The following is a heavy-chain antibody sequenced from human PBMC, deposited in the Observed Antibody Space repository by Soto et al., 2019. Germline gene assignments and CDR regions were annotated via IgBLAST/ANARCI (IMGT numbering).Heavy chain of an antibody. D-gene: IGHD2-21*01. J-gene: IGHJ4*02. V-gene: IGHV3-9*01. Sequence: EVQLVESGGGLVQPGRSLRLSCAASGFTFDDYAMHWVRQAPGKGLAGVSTISWNSGSIGYADPVKGRFTISRDNAKNSLYLQMNSLRAEDTVLYTCARDLGAYSSVRTVDYWGQGTLVTVSS. CDR2: ISWNSGSI. CDR1: GFTFDDYA. CDR3: ARDLGAYSSVRTVDY.